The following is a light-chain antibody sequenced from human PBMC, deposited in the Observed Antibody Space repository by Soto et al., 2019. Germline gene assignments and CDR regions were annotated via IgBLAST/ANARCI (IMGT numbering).Light chain of an antibody. CDR3: AAWDASLNGYV. J-gene: IGLJ1*01. V-gene: IGLV1-44*01. CDR2: SYD. CDR1: SSNIGGNT. Sequence: QSVLTQPPSASGTPGQRVTISCSTSSSNIGGNTVNWYQQVPGTAPKLLIYSYDQRPSGVPDRFSGSKSGTSASLAISGLHFEDEADYYCAAWDASLNGYVFGTGTRSPS.